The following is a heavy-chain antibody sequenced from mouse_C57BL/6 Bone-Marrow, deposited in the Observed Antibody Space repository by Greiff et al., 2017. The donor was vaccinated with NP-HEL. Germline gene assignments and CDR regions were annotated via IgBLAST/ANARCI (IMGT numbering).Heavy chain of an antibody. CDR3: ARIYYYGKRYFDV. CDR2: IYPRSGNT. V-gene: IGHV1-81*01. Sequence: QVQLQQSGAELARPGASVKLSCKASGYTFTSYGISWVKQRTGQGLEWIGEIYPRSGNTYYNEKFKGKATLTADKSSSTAYMELRSLTSEDSAVYFCARIYYYGKRYFDVWGTGTTVTVSS. J-gene: IGHJ1*03. CDR1: GYTFTSYG. D-gene: IGHD1-1*01.